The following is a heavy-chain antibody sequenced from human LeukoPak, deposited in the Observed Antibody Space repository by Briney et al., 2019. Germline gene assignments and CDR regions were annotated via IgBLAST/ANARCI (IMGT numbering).Heavy chain of an antibody. CDR1: GYTFTGYY. CDR2: INPNSGGT. Sequence: GASVKVSCKASGYTFTGYYMHRVRQAPGQGLEWMGWINPNSGGTNYAQKFQGRVTMTRETSIRTAYMELSRLRSDDTAVYYCAMSYYDSSGYYAVFDYWGQGTLVTVSS. J-gene: IGHJ4*02. D-gene: IGHD3-22*01. CDR3: AMSYYDSSGYYAVFDY. V-gene: IGHV1-2*02.